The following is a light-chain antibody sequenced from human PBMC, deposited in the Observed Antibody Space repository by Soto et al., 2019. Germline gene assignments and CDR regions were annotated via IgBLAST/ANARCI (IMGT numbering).Light chain of an antibody. J-gene: IGKJ5*01. CDR3: QQRYNWPPIT. CDR1: QTFSNSF. Sequence: EIVLTQSPGTLSLSPGERATLSCRASQTFSNSFLSWFQQIPGQAPRLLIYGASTRATGIPARFSGSGSGTEFTLTISSLQSEDFAIYYCQQRYNWPPITFGQGTRLEIK. CDR2: GAS. V-gene: IGKV3D-7*01.